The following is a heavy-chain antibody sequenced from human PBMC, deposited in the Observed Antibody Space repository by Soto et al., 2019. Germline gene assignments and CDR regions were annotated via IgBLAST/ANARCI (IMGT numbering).Heavy chain of an antibody. Sequence: QVQLVQSGAEVKKPGSSVKVSCKASGGTFSSYAISWVRQAPGQGLEWMGGIIPIFGTANYAQKFQGRVTITADESTSTAYMELSSLRSEDTAVYYCAIDLRDGYNWGPNWFDPWGQGTLVTVSS. J-gene: IGHJ5*02. CDR1: GGTFSSYA. CDR2: IIPIFGTA. V-gene: IGHV1-69*01. D-gene: IGHD5-12*01. CDR3: AIDLRDGYNWGPNWFDP.